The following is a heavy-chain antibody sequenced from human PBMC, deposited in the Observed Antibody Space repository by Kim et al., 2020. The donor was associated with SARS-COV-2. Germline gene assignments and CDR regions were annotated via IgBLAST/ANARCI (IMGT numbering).Heavy chain of an antibody. V-gene: IGHV4-59*08. CDR2: IFNSGNT. J-gene: IGHJ3*02. Sequence: SETLSLTCTVSGGSISTYCWSWIRQPPGKGLEWIGYIFNSGNTNYSPSLKRRVTILADTSKNQFSLRLSSLTAADPAVYYCAKGFGGGIWGQGTMVTVSS. D-gene: IGHD3-10*01. CDR3: AKGFGGGI. CDR1: GGSISTYC.